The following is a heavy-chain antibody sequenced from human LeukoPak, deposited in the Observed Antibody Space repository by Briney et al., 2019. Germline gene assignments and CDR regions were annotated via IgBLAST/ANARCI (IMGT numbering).Heavy chain of an antibody. CDR2: IYYSGST. CDR3: ARDEYSYGLNWFDP. CDR1: GGSISSSSYY. Sequence: SETLSLTCTVSGGSISSSSYYWGWIRQPPGKGLEWIGSIYYSGSTYYNPSLKSRVTISVDTSKNQFSLKLSSVTAADTAVYYCARDEYSYGLNWFDPWGQGTLVTVSS. J-gene: IGHJ5*02. V-gene: IGHV4-39*02. D-gene: IGHD5-18*01.